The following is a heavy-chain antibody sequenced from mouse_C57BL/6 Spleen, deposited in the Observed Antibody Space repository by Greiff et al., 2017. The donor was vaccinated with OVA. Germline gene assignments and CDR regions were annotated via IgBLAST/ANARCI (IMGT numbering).Heavy chain of an antibody. CDR1: GFTFSDYG. V-gene: IGHV5-17*01. D-gene: IGHD2-12*01. J-gene: IGHJ4*01. CDR2: ISSGSSTI. CDR3: ARERAYYSHYYAMDY. Sequence: EVKLMESGGGLVKPGGSLKLSCAASGFTFSDYGMHWVRQAPEKGLEWVAYISSGSSTIYYADTVKGRFTISRDNAKNTLFLQMTSLRSEDTAMYYCARERAYYSHYYAMDYWGQGTSVTVSS.